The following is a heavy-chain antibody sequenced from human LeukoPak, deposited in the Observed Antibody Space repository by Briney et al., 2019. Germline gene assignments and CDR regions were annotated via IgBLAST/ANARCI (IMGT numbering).Heavy chain of an antibody. Sequence: GGSLRLSCAASGFTFSSYWMHWVRQAPGKGLLWVSRINSDGSSTTYADSVKGRFTISRDNAKNTVYLQMNSLRAEDTAVYYCARVQGCSGGTCYFHYWGQGTLFTVSS. CDR3: ARVQGCSGGTCYFHY. D-gene: IGHD2-15*01. V-gene: IGHV3-74*01. J-gene: IGHJ4*02. CDR2: INSDGSST. CDR1: GFTFSSYW.